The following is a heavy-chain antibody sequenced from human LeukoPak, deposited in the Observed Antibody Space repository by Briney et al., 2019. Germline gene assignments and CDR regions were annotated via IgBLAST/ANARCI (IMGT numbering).Heavy chain of an antibody. Sequence: SETLSLTCTVSGDSFSSVTDYWAWLRQPPGKGLEWITSGDYSGGTYYNPSLESRVAISADMSKNQFSLKLSSVTAADTAVYYCARHFYCSSTSCYFVGQRNWFDPWGQGTLVTVSS. D-gene: IGHD2-2*01. V-gene: IGHV4-39*01. CDR3: ARHFYCSSTSCYFVGQRNWFDP. CDR1: GDSFSSVTDY. J-gene: IGHJ5*02. CDR2: GDYSGGT.